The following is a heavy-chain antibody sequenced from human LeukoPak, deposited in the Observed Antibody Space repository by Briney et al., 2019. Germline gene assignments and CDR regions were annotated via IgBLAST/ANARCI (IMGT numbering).Heavy chain of an antibody. J-gene: IGHJ4*02. CDR3: ASSGYYATFDY. Sequence: ASVKVSCKASGYTITGYYMHWVRQAPGQGLEWMGWINPNSGGTNYAQKFQGRVTMTRDTSISAAYMELNSLRAEDTAVYYCASSGYYATFDYWGQGTLVTVSS. V-gene: IGHV1-2*02. CDR1: GYTITGYY. D-gene: IGHD3-22*01. CDR2: INPNSGGT.